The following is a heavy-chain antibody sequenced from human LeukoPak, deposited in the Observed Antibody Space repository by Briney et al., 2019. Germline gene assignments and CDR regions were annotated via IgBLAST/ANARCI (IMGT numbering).Heavy chain of an antibody. V-gene: IGHV4-34*01. CDR2: INHSGST. D-gene: IGHD2-15*01. J-gene: IGHJ5*02. Sequence: SETLSLTCAAYGGSFSGYYWSWIRQPPGKGLEWIGEINHSGSTNYNPSLKSRVSISVDTSKNQFSLKLRSVTAAATAVYYCARGPDCSGGSCYPYSFDPWGQGTLVTVSS. CDR1: GGSFSGYY. CDR3: ARGPDCSGGSCYPYSFDP.